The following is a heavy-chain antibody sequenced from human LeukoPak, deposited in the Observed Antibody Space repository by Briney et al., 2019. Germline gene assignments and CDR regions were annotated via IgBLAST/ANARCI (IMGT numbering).Heavy chain of an antibody. Sequence: PSETLSLTCTVSGGSISSYYWSWIRQPPGKGLEWIGYIYYSGSTNYNPSLKSRATISVDTSKNQFSLKLSSVTAADTAVYYCARLRQGRGSSWYYYYYGMDVWGQGTTVTVSS. CDR2: IYYSGST. CDR3: ARLRQGRGSSWYYYYYGMDV. V-gene: IGHV4-59*08. CDR1: GGSISSYY. D-gene: IGHD6-13*01. J-gene: IGHJ6*02.